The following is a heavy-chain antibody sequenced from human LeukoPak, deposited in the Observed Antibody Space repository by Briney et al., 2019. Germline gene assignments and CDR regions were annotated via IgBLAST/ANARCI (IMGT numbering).Heavy chain of an antibody. CDR2: ISSSSSYI. D-gene: IGHD3-10*01. V-gene: IGHV3-21*01. CDR1: GFTFSSYS. J-gene: IGHJ5*02. CDR3: ARIRMVRGVIITSNWFDP. Sequence: SGGSLRLSCAASGFTFSSYSMNWVRQAPGKGLEWVSSISSSSSYIYYADSVKGRFTISRDNAKNSLYLQMNGLRAEDTAVYYCARIRMVRGVIITSNWFDPWGQGTLVTVSS.